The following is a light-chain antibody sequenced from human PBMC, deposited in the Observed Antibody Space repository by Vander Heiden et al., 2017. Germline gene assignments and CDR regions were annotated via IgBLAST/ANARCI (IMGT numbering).Light chain of an antibody. CDR3: QQYDNLQLT. CDR1: QNISNY. V-gene: IGKV1-33*01. J-gene: IGKJ4*01. Sequence: DIHMTQSPSSLSASVGDRVTITCQASQNISNYLNWYQQKPGKAPKLLIYDASNLETGVPSRFSGSGSGTDFTFTISSLQPEDIATYYCQQYDNLQLTFGGGTKVEIK. CDR2: DAS.